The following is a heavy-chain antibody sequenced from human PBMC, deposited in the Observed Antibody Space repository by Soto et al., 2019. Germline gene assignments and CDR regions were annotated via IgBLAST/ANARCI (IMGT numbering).Heavy chain of an antibody. CDR2: IYWDDDK. D-gene: IGHD3-22*01. CDR3: APQLDYDDGSGYYSIHFDY. V-gene: IGHV2-5*02. Sequence: SGATLVNPAQTLTLNCSLSGFSLSTSGVGVGWIRQPPGKALEWLALIYWDDDKRYSPSLKSRLTITKDTPNNQVVLTMTNMDPVDTATYYCAPQLDYDDGSGYYSIHFDYWGQGTLVTVAS. J-gene: IGHJ4*02. CDR1: GFSLSTSGVG.